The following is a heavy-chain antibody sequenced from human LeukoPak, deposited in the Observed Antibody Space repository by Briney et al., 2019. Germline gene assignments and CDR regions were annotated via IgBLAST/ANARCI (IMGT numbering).Heavy chain of an antibody. CDR2: IVPDTGGV. CDR1: GYTFTNYY. CDR3: ATEDKYCSGGNCGEF. J-gene: IGHJ4*02. Sequence: ASVKVSCKTSGYTFTNYYVHWVRQAPGQGLEWMGYIVPDTGGVDYDQRFQGRVTMTRDKSISTVYMELSSLKSDDTAVYYCATEDKYCSGGNCGEFWGQGTLVTVSS. V-gene: IGHV1-2*02. D-gene: IGHD2-15*01.